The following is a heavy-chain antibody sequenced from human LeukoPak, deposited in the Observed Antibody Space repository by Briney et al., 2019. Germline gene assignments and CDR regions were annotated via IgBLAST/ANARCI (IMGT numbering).Heavy chain of an antibody. CDR2: ISRDDGII. J-gene: IGHJ4*02. CDR1: GFTFSRDS. D-gene: IGHD2-15*01. CDR3: VRDNPKCCGVVPANIDDF. V-gene: IGHV3-48*01. Sequence: GGSLRLSCAASGFTFSRDSMNWVRRAPGKGLEWISYISRDDGIIYYADSVRGRFTASRDNAKNSLYLQMHSLRAEDTAVYYCVRDNPKCCGVVPANIDDFWGQGTLVTVSS.